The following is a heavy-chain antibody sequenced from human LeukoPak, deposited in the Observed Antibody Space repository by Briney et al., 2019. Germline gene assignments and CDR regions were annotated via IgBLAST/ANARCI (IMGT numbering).Heavy chain of an antibody. CDR2: ISGSGGST. Sequence: GGSLRLSCAASGFTFSSYAVSWVRQAPGKGLEWVSAISGSGGSTYYADSVKGRFTISRDNAKNSLYLQMNSLRAEDTAVYYCARDLYDSSGYYFGKFDYWGQGTLVTVSS. D-gene: IGHD3-22*01. CDR1: GFTFSSYA. J-gene: IGHJ4*02. V-gene: IGHV3-23*01. CDR3: ARDLYDSSGYYFGKFDY.